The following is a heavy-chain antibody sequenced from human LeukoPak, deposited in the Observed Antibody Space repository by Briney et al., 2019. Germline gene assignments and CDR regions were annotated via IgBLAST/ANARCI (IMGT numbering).Heavy chain of an antibody. CDR1: GYTLTSYG. J-gene: IGHJ4*02. CDR3: ARSWGHVTPLDY. D-gene: IGHD6-13*01. V-gene: IGHV1-18*01. Sequence: GASVKLSCKASGYTLTSYGISWVRQGPGRGLELMGWISAYNGNTNYAQKLQGRVTITTDTSTGTAYMELRSVRSDDTAVYYCARSWGHVTPLDYWGQGTLVTVSS. CDR2: ISAYNGNT.